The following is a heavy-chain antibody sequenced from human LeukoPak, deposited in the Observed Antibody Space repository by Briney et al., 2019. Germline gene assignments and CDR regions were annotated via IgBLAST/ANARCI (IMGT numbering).Heavy chain of an antibody. CDR3: ASSGGYDSSGYYYPPGGYYYYGMDV. Sequence: PSETLSLTCAVYGGSFSGYYWSWIRQPPGKGLEWIGEINHSGSTNYNPSLKSRVTISVDTSKNQFSLKLSSVTAADTAVYYCASSGGYDSSGYYYPPGGYYYYGMDVWGQGTMVTVSS. V-gene: IGHV4-34*01. CDR2: INHSGST. J-gene: IGHJ6*02. CDR1: GGSFSGYY. D-gene: IGHD3-22*01.